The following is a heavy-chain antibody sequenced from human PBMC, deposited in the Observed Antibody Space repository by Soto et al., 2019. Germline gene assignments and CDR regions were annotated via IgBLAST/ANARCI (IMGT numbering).Heavy chain of an antibody. CDR3: VLIQRSSGWNNWFDP. J-gene: IGHJ5*02. CDR2: IDWDDDK. V-gene: IGHV2-70*04. D-gene: IGHD6-19*01. Sequence: SGPTLVNPTQTLTLTCTFSGFSLRTTGMRVSWIRQPPRKALEWLARIDWDDDKSYRTSLKTRLTISKDTSKNQVVLRMTNMDPVDTATYYCVLIQRSSGWNNWFDPWGAGTLVTVSS. CDR1: GFSLRTTGMR.